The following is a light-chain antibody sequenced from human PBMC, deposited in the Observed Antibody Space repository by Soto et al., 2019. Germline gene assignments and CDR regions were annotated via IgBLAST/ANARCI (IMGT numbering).Light chain of an antibody. CDR2: RAS. V-gene: IGKV1-39*01. CDR3: QQSYNSPRT. CDR1: QSVTTF. J-gene: IGKJ1*01. Sequence: QMTQSPSSLSASVGDRVTITCRTSQSVTTFLNWYQQKPGEAPKLLIYRASTVQNGVPSRFSGSGYGADFALTISSLQPEDFATYYCQQSYNSPRTFGQGTKV.